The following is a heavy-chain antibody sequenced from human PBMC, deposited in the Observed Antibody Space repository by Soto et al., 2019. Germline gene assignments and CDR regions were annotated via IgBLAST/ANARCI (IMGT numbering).Heavy chain of an antibody. CDR3: ARPGRDFWSGRYYFDY. D-gene: IGHD3-3*01. Sequence: GGSLRLSCAASGFAFSSYGMHWVRQAPGKGLEWVAVISYDESNTYYADSAKGRFTISRDNSKNTLYLQMNSLRAEDTAVYYCARPGRDFWSGRYYFDYWGQGTLVTVSS. V-gene: IGHV3-30*03. CDR2: ISYDESNT. CDR1: GFAFSSYG. J-gene: IGHJ4*02.